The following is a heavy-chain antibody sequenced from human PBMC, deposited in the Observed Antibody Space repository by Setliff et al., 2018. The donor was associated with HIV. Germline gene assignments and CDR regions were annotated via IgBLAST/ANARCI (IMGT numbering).Heavy chain of an antibody. CDR2: IIPDSGGT. J-gene: IGHJ6*03. CDR1: GGTFSNYA. Sequence: WASVKVSCKSSGGTFSNYAITWVRQAPGQGLEWLGGIIPDSGGTNYAQKFQGRVTMTRDTSISTAYMDLSRLKLDDTAVYYCARAESLGWFYNYMDVWGKGTTVTVSS. D-gene: IGHD3-10*01. CDR3: ARAESLGWFYNYMDV. V-gene: IGHV1-2*02.